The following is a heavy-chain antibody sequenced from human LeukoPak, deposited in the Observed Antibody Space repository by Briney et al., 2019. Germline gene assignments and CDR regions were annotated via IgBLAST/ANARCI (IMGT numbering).Heavy chain of an antibody. D-gene: IGHD3-22*01. CDR1: GFTFSSYS. V-gene: IGHV3-21*04. J-gene: IGHJ4*02. CDR2: ISSSSSYI. Sequence: GGSLRLSCAASGFTFSSYSMNWVRQAPGKGLEWVSSISSSSSYIYYADSVKGRFTISRDNAKNSLYLQMNGLRAEDTAVYYCARDLRDSSGPAADYWGQGTLVTVSS. CDR3: ARDLRDSSGPAADY.